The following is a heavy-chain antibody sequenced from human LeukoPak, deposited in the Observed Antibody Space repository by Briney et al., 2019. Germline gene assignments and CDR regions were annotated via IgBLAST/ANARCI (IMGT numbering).Heavy chain of an antibody. CDR1: GYALTELS. V-gene: IGHV1-24*01. D-gene: IGHD4-11*01. Sequence: GASVKVSCKVSGYALTELSMHWVRQAPGKGLEWMGGFDPEDGETIYAQKFQGRVTMTEDTSTDTAYMELSSLRSEDTAVYYCARRMTTVTTEGDWFDPWGQGTLVTVSS. CDR3: ARRMTTVTTEGDWFDP. J-gene: IGHJ5*02. CDR2: FDPEDGET.